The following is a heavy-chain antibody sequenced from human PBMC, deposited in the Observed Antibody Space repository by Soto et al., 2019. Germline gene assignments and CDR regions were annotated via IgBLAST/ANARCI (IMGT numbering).Heavy chain of an antibody. V-gene: IGHV5-51*01. CDR1: EYSFTSYW. CDR2: IYPGDSDT. CDR3: ARLGLGDLSFSDPHAFDI. D-gene: IGHD3-16*02. Sequence: PGESLKISCKGSEYSFTSYWIGWVRQMPGKGLEWMGIIYPGDSDTRYSPSFQGQVTISADKSISTAYLQWSSLKASDTAMYYCARLGLGDLSFSDPHAFDIWGKGKMVTVPS. J-gene: IGHJ3*02.